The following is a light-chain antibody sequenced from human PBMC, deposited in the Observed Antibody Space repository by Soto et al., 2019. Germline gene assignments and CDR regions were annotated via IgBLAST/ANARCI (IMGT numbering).Light chain of an antibody. CDR2: EVS. CDR3: PSYTSSGPVV. CDR1: SSDVGGYNY. V-gene: IGLV2-14*01. Sequence: QSVLTQPASVSGSPGQSITISCTGTSSDVGGYNYVSWYQQHPGKAPKLMIYEVSNRPSGVSNRFSGSKSGNTASLTISGLQVEDEADYSCPSYTSSGPVVFGGGPRVPVL. J-gene: IGLJ2*01.